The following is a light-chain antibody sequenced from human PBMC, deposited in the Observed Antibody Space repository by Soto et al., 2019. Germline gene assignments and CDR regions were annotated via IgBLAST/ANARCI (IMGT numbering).Light chain of an antibody. CDR2: DAS. Sequence: EIVLTQSPATLSLSPGERATLSCRASHSVNNYLAWYQQKPGQAPRLLIYDASNRATGIPARFSGGGSGTDFTLTISSLEPEDFAVYYWQQRRDWPLTFGGGTKVDI. CDR1: HSVNNY. J-gene: IGKJ4*01. CDR3: QQRRDWPLT. V-gene: IGKV3-11*01.